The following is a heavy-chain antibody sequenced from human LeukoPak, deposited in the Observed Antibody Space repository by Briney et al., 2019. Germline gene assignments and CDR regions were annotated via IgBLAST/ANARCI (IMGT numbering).Heavy chain of an antibody. V-gene: IGHV3-30*18. Sequence: GRSLRLSCAASGFTFSSYGMHWVRQAPGKGLEWVAVISYDGSNTYYADSVKGRFTISRDNSKNTLYLQVNGLRAEDTAVYYCAKDVGSYSYGYWGIDYWGQGTLVTVSS. CDR1: GFTFSSYG. J-gene: IGHJ4*02. CDR2: ISYDGSNT. D-gene: IGHD5-18*01. CDR3: AKDVGSYSYGYWGIDY.